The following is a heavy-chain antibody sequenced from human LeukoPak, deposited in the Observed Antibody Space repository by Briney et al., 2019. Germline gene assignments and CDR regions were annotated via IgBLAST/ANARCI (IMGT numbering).Heavy chain of an antibody. CDR3: ARDTDMRGAVGY. Sequence: GGSLRLSCAASGFTFSSCWMSWVRQAPGKGLEWVANIKQDGSEKYYVDSVKGRFTISRDNAKNSLYLQMNSLRAEDTAVYYCARDTDMRGAVGYWGQGTLVTVSS. V-gene: IGHV3-7*01. J-gene: IGHJ4*02. D-gene: IGHD3-9*01. CDR2: IKQDGSEK. CDR1: GFTFSSCW.